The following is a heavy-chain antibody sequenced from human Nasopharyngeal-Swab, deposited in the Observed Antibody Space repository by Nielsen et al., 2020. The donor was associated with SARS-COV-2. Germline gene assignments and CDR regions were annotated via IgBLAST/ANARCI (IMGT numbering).Heavy chain of an antibody. J-gene: IGHJ3*02. Sequence: ASVKVSCKASGYTFTSYGISWVRQAPGQGLEWMGGIIPIFGTANYAQKLQGRVTMTTDTSTSTAYMELRSLRSDDTAVYYCARAAYDSRAFDIWGQGTMVTVSS. V-gene: IGHV1-18*01. CDR2: IIPIFGTA. CDR3: ARAAYDSRAFDI. CDR1: GYTFTSYG. D-gene: IGHD3-22*01.